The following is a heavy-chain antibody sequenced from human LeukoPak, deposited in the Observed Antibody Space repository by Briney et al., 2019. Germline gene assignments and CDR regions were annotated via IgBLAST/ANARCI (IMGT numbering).Heavy chain of an antibody. CDR3: ARDTRYYDSSGYYWLDY. V-gene: IGHV3-11*06. CDR2: INSDSTFA. CDR1: GFTFSDYY. J-gene: IGHJ4*02. D-gene: IGHD3-22*01. Sequence: GGSLRLSCSASGFTFSDYYMSWIRQAPGKGLERVLYINSDSTFANYVDSVKGRFTISRDNSKNTLYLQMNSLRAEDTAVYYCARDTRYYDSSGYYWLDYWGQGTLVTVSS.